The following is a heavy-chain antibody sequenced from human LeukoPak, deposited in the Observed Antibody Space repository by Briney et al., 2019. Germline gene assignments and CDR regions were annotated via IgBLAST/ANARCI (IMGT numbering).Heavy chain of an antibody. D-gene: IGHD3-10*01. CDR3: ARGSGWFGESHPNFDY. Sequence: PSETLSVTCTVPGGSISSYYWSWIRQPPGKGLEWIGDIYYSGSTNYNPSLKSRVTISVDTSKNQFSLKLSSVTAADTAVYYCARGSGWFGESHPNFDYWGQGTLVTVSS. V-gene: IGHV4-59*01. CDR2: IYYSGST. J-gene: IGHJ4*02. CDR1: GGSISSYY.